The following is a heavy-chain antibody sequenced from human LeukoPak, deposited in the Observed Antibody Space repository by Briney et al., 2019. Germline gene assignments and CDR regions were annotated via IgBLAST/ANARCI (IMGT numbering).Heavy chain of an antibody. CDR3: TAYGVDYDILTGYPYYFDY. D-gene: IGHD3-9*01. Sequence: GGSLRLSCAASGFTFSNAWMSWVRQAPGKGLEWVGRIKSKTDGGTTDYAAPVKGRFTISRDDSKNTLYLQMSSLKTEDTAVYYCTAYGVDYDILTGYPYYFDYWGQGTLVTVSS. CDR2: IKSKTDGGTT. CDR1: GFTFSNAW. V-gene: IGHV3-15*01. J-gene: IGHJ4*02.